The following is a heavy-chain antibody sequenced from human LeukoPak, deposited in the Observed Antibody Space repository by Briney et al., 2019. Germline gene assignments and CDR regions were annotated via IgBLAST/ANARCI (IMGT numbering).Heavy chain of an antibody. CDR2: INSDGSST. CDR1: GFTFSSYW. Sequence: GGSLRLSCAASGFTFSSYWMHWVRQAPGKGLVWVSRINSDGSSTTYADSVKGRFTISRDNAKNTLYLQMNSLRAEDTAVYYCARDGRVSGYDFDYWGQGTLVTVSS. CDR3: ARDGRVSGYDFDY. J-gene: IGHJ4*02. V-gene: IGHV3-74*03. D-gene: IGHD5-12*01.